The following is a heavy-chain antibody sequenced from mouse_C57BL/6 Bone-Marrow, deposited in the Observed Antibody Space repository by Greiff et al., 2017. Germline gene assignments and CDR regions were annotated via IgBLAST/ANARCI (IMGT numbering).Heavy chain of an antibody. CDR2: ISDGGSYT. Sequence: EVQRVESGGGLVKPGGSLKLSCAASGFTFSSYAMSWVRQTPEKGLEWVATISDGGSYTYYPDNVKGRFTISRDNAKNNLYLQMGHLKSEDTAMYYCARGWDKEDYWGQGTTLTVSS. CDR1: GFTFSSYA. D-gene: IGHD4-1*01. CDR3: ARGWDKEDY. V-gene: IGHV5-4*01. J-gene: IGHJ2*01.